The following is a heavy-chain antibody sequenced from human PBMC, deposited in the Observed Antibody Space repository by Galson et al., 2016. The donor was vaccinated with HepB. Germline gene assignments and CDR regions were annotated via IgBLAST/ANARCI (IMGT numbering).Heavy chain of an antibody. V-gene: IGHV1-8*01. CDR1: GYGFTIYD. CDR3: TRGPYRGPAARSREAQC. D-gene: IGHD2-2*01. J-gene: IGHJ1*01. CDR2: MNPASGDT. Sequence: SVKVSCKASGYGFTIYDINWVRQATGQGLEWMGWMNPASGDTGYAQKFQGRVTMTRDTSITTAYMELSSLRSDDTAVYYCTRGPYRGPAARSREAQCWGQGTVVTVSS.